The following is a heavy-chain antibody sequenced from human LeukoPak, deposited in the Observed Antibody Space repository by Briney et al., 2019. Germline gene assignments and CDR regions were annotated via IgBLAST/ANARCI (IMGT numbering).Heavy chain of an antibody. CDR2: INHSGST. CDR3: AREHCGGDCYGY. V-gene: IGHV4-34*01. CDR1: GGSFSGYY. D-gene: IGHD2-21*01. Sequence: SETLSLTCAVYGGSFSGYYWSWIRQPPGKGLEWIGEINHSGSTNYNPSLKSRVTISVDTSKNQFSLKLSSVTAADTAVYYCAREHCGGDCYGYWGQGTLVTVSS. J-gene: IGHJ4*02.